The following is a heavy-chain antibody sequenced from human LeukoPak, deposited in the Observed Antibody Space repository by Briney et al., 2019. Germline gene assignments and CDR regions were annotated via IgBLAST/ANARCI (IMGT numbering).Heavy chain of an antibody. J-gene: IGHJ5*02. D-gene: IGHD3-22*01. CDR1: GFTFSNYW. CDR2: INSDGINT. Sequence: PGRSLRLSCAASGFTFSNYWMHWVRQAPGKGLVWVSRINSDGINTSYADSVKGRFTIPRDNAKNTLNLKMNSLRAEDTAVYYCARDLGQYYDTSDNWFDPWGQGTLVTVSS. V-gene: IGHV3-74*01. CDR3: ARDLGQYYDTSDNWFDP.